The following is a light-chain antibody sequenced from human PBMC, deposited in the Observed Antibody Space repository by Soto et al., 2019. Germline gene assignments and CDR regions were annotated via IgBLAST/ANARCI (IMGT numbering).Light chain of an antibody. CDR1: SSDVGGWPH. J-gene: IGLJ2*01. CDR3: SSYTSSSTLV. CDR2: EVS. Sequence: QSAPTQPASVSASPGQSITISCAGTSSDVGGWPHVSWYQQHPGKAPKLVIYEVSNRPSGVSSRFSGSKSGSTASLTISGLQAEDEADYYCSSYTSSSTLVFGGGTKVTVL. V-gene: IGLV2-14*01.